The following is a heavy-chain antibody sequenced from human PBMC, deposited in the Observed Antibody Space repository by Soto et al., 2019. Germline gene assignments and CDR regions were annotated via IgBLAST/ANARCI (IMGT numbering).Heavy chain of an antibody. J-gene: IGHJ3*01. CDR3: ARLRRDWGDAFDL. V-gene: IGHV1-69*01. Sequence: QVQLVQSGADVKKPGSSVKVSCKTSGGSFGSSAISWVRQAPAQGLEWMGEIIPVFDKANYAQNFQGRLTITADELTGTVFMDLSSLRCEDTAVYFCARLRRDWGDAFDLWGLGTFVTVSS. D-gene: IGHD3-16*01. CDR2: IIPVFDKA. CDR1: GGSFGSSA.